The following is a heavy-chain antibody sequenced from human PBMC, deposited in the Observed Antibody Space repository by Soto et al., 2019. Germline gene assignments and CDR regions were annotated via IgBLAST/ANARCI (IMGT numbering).Heavy chain of an antibody. CDR1: GGSISGYY. CDR3: ARSRRDSGYDLPYYFDY. Sequence: SETLSLTCTVSGGSISGYYWSWIRQPPGKGLEWIGYIYYTGSTNYNPSLKSRVTISVDTSKNQFSLKLSSVTAADTAVYYCARSRRDSGYDLPYYFDYWGQGTLVTVSS. CDR2: IYYTGST. D-gene: IGHD5-12*01. J-gene: IGHJ4*02. V-gene: IGHV4-59*08.